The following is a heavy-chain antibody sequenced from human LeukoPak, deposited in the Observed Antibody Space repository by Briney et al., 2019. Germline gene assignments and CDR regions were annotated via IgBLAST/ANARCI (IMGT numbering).Heavy chain of an antibody. Sequence: PSETLSLTCTVSGGSISSSSYYWGWIRQPPGKGLEWIGSIYYSGSTYYNPSLKSRVTISVDTSKNQFSLKLSSVTAADTAVYYCARHGIGGSGSCYTNWFDPWGQGTLVTVSS. V-gene: IGHV4-39*01. D-gene: IGHD3-10*01. CDR1: GGSISSSSYY. CDR3: ARHGIGGSGSCYTNWFDP. J-gene: IGHJ5*02. CDR2: IYYSGST.